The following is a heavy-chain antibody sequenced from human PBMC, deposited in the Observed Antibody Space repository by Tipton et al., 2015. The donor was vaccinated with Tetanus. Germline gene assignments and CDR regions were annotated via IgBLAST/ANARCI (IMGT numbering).Heavy chain of an antibody. J-gene: IGHJ4*02. V-gene: IGHV1-69*01. Sequence: QLVQSGAEVKKPGSSVKVSCKVSGGTLSSYGFSWVRQAPGEGLEWMGGIIPMLGTINYAQKFRGRVTITADESTSTVYIEVSSLRPEDTAVYYCARDGDYVWGQGAVVTVST. CDR3: ARDGDYV. CDR2: IIPMLGTI. CDR1: GGTLSSYG. D-gene: IGHD4-17*01.